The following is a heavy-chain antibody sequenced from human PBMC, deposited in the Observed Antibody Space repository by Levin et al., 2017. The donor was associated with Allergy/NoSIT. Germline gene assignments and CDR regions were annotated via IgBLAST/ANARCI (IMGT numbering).Heavy chain of an antibody. CDR1: GFTFSDYY. D-gene: IGHD3-22*01. V-gene: IGHV3-11*05. CDR3: ARDLTMIRDEGEAFDI. Sequence: TGGSLRLSCAASGFTFSDYYMSWIRQAPGKGLEWVSYISSSSSYTNYADSVKGRFTISRDNAKNSLYLQMNSLRAEDTAVYYCARDLTMIRDEGEAFDIWGQGTMVTVSS. J-gene: IGHJ3*02. CDR2: ISSSSSYT.